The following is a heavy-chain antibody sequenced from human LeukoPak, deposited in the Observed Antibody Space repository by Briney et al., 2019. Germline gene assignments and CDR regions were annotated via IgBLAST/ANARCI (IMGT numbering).Heavy chain of an antibody. CDR1: GFTFSTYG. CDR2: ISSSSSSR. J-gene: IGHJ4*02. Sequence: PGRSLRLSCAASGFTFSTYGMHWVRQAPGKGLEWVSYISSSSSSRKYADSVKGRFTISRDNAKNSLYLQMNSLRAEDTAVYYCARGGASCGGDCLDYWGQGTLVTVSS. CDR3: ARGGASCGGDCLDY. D-gene: IGHD2-21*02. V-gene: IGHV3-48*01.